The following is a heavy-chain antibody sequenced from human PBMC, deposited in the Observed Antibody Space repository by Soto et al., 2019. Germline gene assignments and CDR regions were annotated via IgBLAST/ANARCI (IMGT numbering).Heavy chain of an antibody. D-gene: IGHD3-16*02. CDR3: ARATGGINYFDY. Sequence: QVQLQESGPGLVKPSQTLSLTCTVSGVSIRSGGYYWSWIRQHPGKGLEWIGYFYYNGNNFYNPSLKGRLSISGDTSKNQFSLNLSSVTAVDTAVYYCARATGGINYFDYWGQGTPVSVSS. CDR2: FYYNGNN. J-gene: IGHJ4*02. CDR1: GVSIRSGGYY. V-gene: IGHV4-31*03.